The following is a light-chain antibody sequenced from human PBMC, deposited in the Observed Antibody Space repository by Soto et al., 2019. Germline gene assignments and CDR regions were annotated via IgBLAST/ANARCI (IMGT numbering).Light chain of an antibody. Sequence: DIPFAQAPSTLSAAVGDRVTLPCRASQTISRWLAWYQQKPGKAPKLLIYAAFSLQSGVPSRFSGSGSGTDFTLTISSLQPEDFATYYCQQSYSTRRTFGQGTKVDIK. CDR1: QTISRW. J-gene: IGKJ1*01. CDR2: AAF. V-gene: IGKV1-39*01. CDR3: QQSYSTRRT.